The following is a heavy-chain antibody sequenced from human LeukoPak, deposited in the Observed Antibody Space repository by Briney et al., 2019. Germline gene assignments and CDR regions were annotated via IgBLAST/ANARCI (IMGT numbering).Heavy chain of an antibody. V-gene: IGHV6-1*01. CDR3: ASLAAAGYYYYGMDV. CDR2: TYYRSKWYN. D-gene: IGHD6-13*01. CDR1: GDSVSSNSAA. J-gene: IGHJ6*02. Sequence: SQTLSLTCAISGDSVSSNSAAWNWIRQSPSRGLEWLGRTYYRSKWYNDYAVSVKSRITINPDTSKNQFSLQLSSVTAADTAAYYCASLAAAGYYYYGMDVWGQGTTVTVSS.